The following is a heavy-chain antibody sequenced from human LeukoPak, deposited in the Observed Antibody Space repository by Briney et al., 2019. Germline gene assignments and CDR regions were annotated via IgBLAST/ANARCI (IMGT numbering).Heavy chain of an antibody. J-gene: IGHJ6*03. CDR2: ISWDGGST. CDR1: GFTFDDYA. D-gene: IGHD5-18*01. CDR3: AKGGYSYGFYYYYYMDV. Sequence: GGSLRLSCAASGFTFDDYAMHWVRQAPGKGLEWVSLISWDGGSTNYADSVKGRFTISRDNNKNSLYLQMNSLRAEDTALYYCAKGGYSYGFYYYYYMDVWGKGTTVTVSS. V-gene: IGHV3-43D*04.